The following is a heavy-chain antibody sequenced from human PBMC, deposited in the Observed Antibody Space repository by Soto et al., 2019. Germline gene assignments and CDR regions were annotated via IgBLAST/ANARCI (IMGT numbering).Heavy chain of an antibody. CDR1: GYTFTNFY. D-gene: IGHD7-27*01. V-gene: IGHV1-46*01. Sequence: ASVKVSCKASGYTFTNFYMRWVRQAPGQGLEWMGIIRPSSGATNYAQKFQARVTLTRDTSTSTVYMELSRLKSEDTAVYYCVRGEIWAGETDYWGQGTLVTVSS. CDR3: VRGEIWAGETDY. J-gene: IGHJ4*02. CDR2: IRPSSGAT.